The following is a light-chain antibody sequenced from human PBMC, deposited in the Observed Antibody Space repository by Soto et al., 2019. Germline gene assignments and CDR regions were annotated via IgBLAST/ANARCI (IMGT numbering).Light chain of an antibody. CDR3: QSYDSGRSGFVV. Sequence: QSVLTQPPSVSGAPGQRVTISCTGSSSNIGAGYDVHWYQQLPGTAPKLLIYGNSNRPSGVPDRFSGSKSGTSASLAITGLQDEDEADYSCQSYDSGRSGFVVFGGGTKLTVL. J-gene: IGLJ2*01. CDR1: SSNIGAGYD. V-gene: IGLV1-40*01. CDR2: GNS.